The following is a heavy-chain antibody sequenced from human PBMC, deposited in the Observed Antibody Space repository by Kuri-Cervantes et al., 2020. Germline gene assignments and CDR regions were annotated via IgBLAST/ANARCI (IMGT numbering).Heavy chain of an antibody. J-gene: IGHJ6*03. CDR2: ISRSSSYI. D-gene: IGHD3-3*01. V-gene: IGHV3-21*01. CDR1: GFTFSIYS. CDR3: ATNPYYDFWSGDLDPYYYYYYMDV. Sequence: GGSLRLSCAASGFTFSIYSMNWVRQAPGRGLEWVSSISRSSSYIYYADSVKGRFTISRDNAKNSLYLQMNSLRAEDTAVYYCATNPYYDFWSGDLDPYYYYYYMDVWGKGTTVTVSS.